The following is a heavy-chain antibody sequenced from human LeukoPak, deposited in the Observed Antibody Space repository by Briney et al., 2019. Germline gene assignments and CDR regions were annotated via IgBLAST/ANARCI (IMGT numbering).Heavy chain of an antibody. V-gene: IGHV3-23*01. CDR2: IGGSGGST. Sequence: TGGSPRLSCAASGFTFSSYAMSWVRQAPGKGLEWVSAIGGSGGSTYYADSVKGRFTISRDNSKNTLYLQMNSLRAEDTAVYYCATDHFYDSSGYDYWGQGTLVTVSS. J-gene: IGHJ4*02. D-gene: IGHD3-22*01. CDR1: GFTFSSYA. CDR3: ATDHFYDSSGYDY.